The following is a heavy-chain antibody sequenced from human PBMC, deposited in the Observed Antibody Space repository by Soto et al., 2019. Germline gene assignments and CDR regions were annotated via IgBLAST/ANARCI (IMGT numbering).Heavy chain of an antibody. Sequence: QVQLVQSGAEVKKPGSSVKVSCKASGGTFSSYAISWVRQAPGQGLEWMGGIIPIFGTANYAQKFQGRVTITADESKSTAYMEMSRLRSEDTAVYYCAREKVGQVDSENYYYYGMDVWGQGTTVTVSS. CDR1: GGTFSSYA. CDR3: AREKVGQVDSENYYYYGMDV. CDR2: IIPIFGTA. J-gene: IGHJ6*02. D-gene: IGHD5-12*01. V-gene: IGHV1-69*12.